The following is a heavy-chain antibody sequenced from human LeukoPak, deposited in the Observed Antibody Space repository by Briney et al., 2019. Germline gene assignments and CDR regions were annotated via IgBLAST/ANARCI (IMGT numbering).Heavy chain of an antibody. CDR3: AREHCSSTSCYVYYYYYMDV. V-gene: IGHV3-21*03. CDR2: ISSSSSYI. Sequence: GSLRLSCAASGFTFSSYSMNWVRQAPGKGLGWVSSISSSSSYIYYADSVKGRFTISRDNAKNSLYLQMNSLRAEDTAVYYCAREHCSSTSCYVYYYYYMDVWGKGTTVTVSS. CDR1: GFTFSSYS. D-gene: IGHD2-2*01. J-gene: IGHJ6*03.